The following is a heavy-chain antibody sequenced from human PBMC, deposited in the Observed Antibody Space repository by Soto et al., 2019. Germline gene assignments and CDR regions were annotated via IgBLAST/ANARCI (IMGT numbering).Heavy chain of an antibody. CDR3: ARGHLYSSGWTFDY. CDR1: GGSISSYY. J-gene: IGHJ4*02. D-gene: IGHD6-19*01. V-gene: IGHV4-59*01. Sequence: SQTLSLTCTVSGGSISSYYWSWIRQPPGKGLEWIGYIYYSGSTNYNPSLKSRVTISVDTSKNQFSLKLSSVTAADTAVYYCARGHLYSSGWTFDYWGQGTLVTVSS. CDR2: IYYSGST.